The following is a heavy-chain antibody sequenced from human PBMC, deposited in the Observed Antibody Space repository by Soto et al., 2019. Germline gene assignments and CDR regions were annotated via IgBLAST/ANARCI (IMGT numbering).Heavy chain of an antibody. CDR2: LNPNSGGT. D-gene: IGHD1-26*01. CDR3: ARDLAWELLTSDF. CDR1: GYPFTGYY. V-gene: IGHV1-2*02. J-gene: IGHJ4*02. Sequence: QVQLVQSGAEVKKPGASVTVSCKASGYPFTGYYIHWMRQAPAQGLEWRGRLNPNSGGTNYAQKFQGRVTMTRDTSISTGYMELSRLRSDETAVYYCARDLAWELLTSDFWGRGTLVTVSS.